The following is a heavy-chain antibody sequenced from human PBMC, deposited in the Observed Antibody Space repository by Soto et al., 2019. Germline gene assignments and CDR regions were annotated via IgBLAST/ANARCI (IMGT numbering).Heavy chain of an antibody. D-gene: IGHD3-3*01. V-gene: IGHV2-5*02. Sequence: SGPTLVNPTQTLTLTCTFSGFSLSTSGVGVGWIRQPPGKALEWLALIYWDDDKRYSPSLKSRLTITKDTSKNQVVLTMTNMDPVDTATYYCAHTPLYITIFGVVISNWFDPWGQGTLVTVSS. CDR3: AHTPLYITIFGVVISNWFDP. CDR1: GFSLSTSGVG. CDR2: IYWDDDK. J-gene: IGHJ5*02.